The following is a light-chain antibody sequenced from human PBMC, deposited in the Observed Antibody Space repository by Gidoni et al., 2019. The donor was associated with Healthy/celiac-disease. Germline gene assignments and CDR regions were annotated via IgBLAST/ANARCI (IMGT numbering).Light chain of an antibody. CDR3: QAWDSSTGV. CDR2: QDS. Sequence: SYELTQPPSVSVSPAQTASITCSGDKLGDKYACWYQQKPGQSPALVIYQDSKRPSGIPERFSGSNSGNTATLTISGTQAMDEADYYCQAWDSSTGVFGGGTKLTVL. V-gene: IGLV3-1*01. CDR1: KLGDKY. J-gene: IGLJ2*01.